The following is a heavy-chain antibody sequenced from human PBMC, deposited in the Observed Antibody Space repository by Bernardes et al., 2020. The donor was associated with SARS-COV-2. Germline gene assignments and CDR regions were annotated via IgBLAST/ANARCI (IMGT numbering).Heavy chain of an antibody. CDR1: WFSLSTSGMC. J-gene: IGHJ6*02. V-gene: IGHV2-70*01. D-gene: IGHD2-21*02. Sequence: PTLVKPTQTLTLTCTFSWFSLSTSGMCVSWIRQPPGKALEWLALIGGEDDKYYSTSLKTRLTISKDTSKNQVVLTVTNMDPVDTATYYCARIPIGGDPLGVYYYYGMDVWSQGTTVTVSS. CDR3: ARIPIGGDPLGVYYYYGMDV. CDR2: IGGEDDK.